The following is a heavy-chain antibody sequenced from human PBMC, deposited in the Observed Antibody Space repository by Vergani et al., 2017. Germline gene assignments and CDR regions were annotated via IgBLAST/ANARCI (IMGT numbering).Heavy chain of an antibody. Sequence: QLQLQESGSGLVKSSETLSLTCSVSFDSIRNLYCNWIRQPPGKGLEWIGSIHYSENTNYNPSLKTRVTISVDTSKNQFSLTLTSVTAADTAVYYCASDTHSGQSADRWGQGILVTVTS. D-gene: IGHD5-12*01. V-gene: IGHV4-59*11. CDR1: FDSIRNLY. CDR3: ASDTHSGQSADR. CDR2: IHYSENT. J-gene: IGHJ5*02.